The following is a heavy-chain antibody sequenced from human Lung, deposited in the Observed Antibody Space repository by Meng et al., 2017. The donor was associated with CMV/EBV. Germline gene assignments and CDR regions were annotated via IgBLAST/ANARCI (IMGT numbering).Heavy chain of an antibody. V-gene: IGHV1-18*01. CDR3: ARVEVGITSGDY. D-gene: IGHD1-26*01. J-gene: IGHJ4*02. CDR2: INAYNGDT. CDR1: SYTFTSHG. Sequence: QVQLVQSGAEVKKAVASVKVSCQSSSYTFTSHGVSWVRQAPGQGLEWMGWINAYNGDTNYAQTLQGRVTMTTDTSTSTAYMELRSLRSDDTAVYYCARVEVGITSGDYWGQGTLVTVSS.